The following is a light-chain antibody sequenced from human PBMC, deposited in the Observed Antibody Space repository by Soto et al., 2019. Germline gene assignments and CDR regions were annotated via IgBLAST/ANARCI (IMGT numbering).Light chain of an antibody. Sequence: IQMTQSPSSVSASVGDRVTMTCLASQCVGCWLAWYQQKPGKAHKLLIYDASSFESGVPSRFSGTGSGTEFTITISSLQPDDFATYSCQQYNSYSWTFGQGTKVDI. J-gene: IGKJ1*01. CDR3: QQYNSYSWT. V-gene: IGKV1-5*01. CDR1: QCVGCW. CDR2: DAS.